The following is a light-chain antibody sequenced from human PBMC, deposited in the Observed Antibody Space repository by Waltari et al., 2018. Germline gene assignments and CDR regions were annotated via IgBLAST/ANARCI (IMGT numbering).Light chain of an antibody. CDR1: TGSVPSGHY. Sequence: QAVVTQEPSLPVSPGGTVTLTCGSSTGSVPSGHYPYWFQQKPGQAPTSLIDDTSNKHPWTPDRFSGSLLGGTAALTLSGAQPEDEAEYYCLLYYSGTRVFGGGTKLTVL. CDR2: DTS. V-gene: IGLV7-46*01. J-gene: IGLJ3*02. CDR3: LLYYSGTRV.